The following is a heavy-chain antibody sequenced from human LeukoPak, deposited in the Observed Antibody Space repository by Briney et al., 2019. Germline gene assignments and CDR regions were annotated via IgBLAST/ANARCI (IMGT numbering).Heavy chain of an antibody. J-gene: IGHJ3*02. D-gene: IGHD3-10*01. CDR1: GGSISSSSYY. CDR3: AREAGYYGSGSYSGAFDI. V-gene: IGHV4-39*02. Sequence: PSETLSLTCTVSGGSISSSSYYWGWIRQPPGKGLEWIGGIYYSGSTYYNPSLKSRVTKSVDTSKNQFSLKLSSVTAADTAVYYCAREAGYYGSGSYSGAFDIWGQGTMVTVSS. CDR2: IYYSGST.